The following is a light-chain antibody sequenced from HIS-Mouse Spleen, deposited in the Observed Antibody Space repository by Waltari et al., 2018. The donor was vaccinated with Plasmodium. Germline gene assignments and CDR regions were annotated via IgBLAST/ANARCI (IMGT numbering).Light chain of an antibody. J-gene: IGLJ3*02. V-gene: IGLV3-25*03. CDR1: ALPKQY. Sequence: SYELTQPPSVSVSPGQTARITCSGDALPKQYAYWYQQKPGQAPVLVIIKDSERPSGIPGRFSGSSLGTTVTLTISGVQAEDEADYYCQSADSSGTYWVFGGGTKLTVL. CDR2: KDS. CDR3: QSADSSGTYWV.